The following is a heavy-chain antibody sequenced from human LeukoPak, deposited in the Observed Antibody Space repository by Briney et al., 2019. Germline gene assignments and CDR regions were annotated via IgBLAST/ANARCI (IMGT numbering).Heavy chain of an antibody. CDR3: ARDKLMVRGAYDH. CDR1: GFIVSSNY. J-gene: IGHJ4*02. V-gene: IGHV3-66*01. CDR2: IYADGST. D-gene: IGHD3-10*01. Sequence: PGGSLRLSCAASGFIVSSNYMSRVRQAPGKGLQWVSVIYADGSTYYADSVKGRFTISRDNSNNTLYLQMNNLRAEDTAVYYCARDKLMVRGAYDHWGQGTLVTVSS.